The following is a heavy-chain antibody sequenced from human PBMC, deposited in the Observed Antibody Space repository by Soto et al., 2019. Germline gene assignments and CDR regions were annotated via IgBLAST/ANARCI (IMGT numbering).Heavy chain of an antibody. V-gene: IGHV1-2*02. Sequence: SVKVACKASGYTFTCYYMYWVRQAPGQGLEWMGWINPNSGGTNYAQKLQGRVTMTTDKSTSTAYMELRSLRSDDTAVYYCARDRVYCSSTSCYIPYYYYYGMDVWGQGTTVTVSS. CDR1: GYTFTCYY. CDR2: INPNSGGT. CDR3: ARDRVYCSSTSCYIPYYYYYGMDV. D-gene: IGHD2-2*02. J-gene: IGHJ6*01.